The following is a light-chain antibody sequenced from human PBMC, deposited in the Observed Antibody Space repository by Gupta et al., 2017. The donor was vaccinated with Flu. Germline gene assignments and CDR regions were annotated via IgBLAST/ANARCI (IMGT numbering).Light chain of an antibody. CDR2: GAS. Sequence: EIVMTQSPDTRSVSPGERATLSCSASQSISSNLAWYQHKPGLAPRLLIYGASTRATGIADRFSGSGSGTEFTLTISSLESEDFAVYYCQQYDDWPPITFGQGTRLEIK. CDR1: QSISSN. V-gene: IGKV3-15*01. J-gene: IGKJ5*01. CDR3: QQYDDWPPIT.